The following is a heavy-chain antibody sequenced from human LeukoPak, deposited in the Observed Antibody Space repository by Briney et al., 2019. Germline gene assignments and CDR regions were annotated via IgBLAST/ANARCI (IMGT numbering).Heavy chain of an antibody. CDR1: GFTFRSYA. CDR3: ARDGSLPDY. CDR2: ISGSGDNT. Sequence: SGGSLRLSCAASGFTFRSYAMSWVRQAPGKGLEWVSGISGSGDNTYYADSVKGRFTISRDNSKNTLYLQMNSLRAEDTAVYYCARDGSLPDYWGQGTLVTVSS. J-gene: IGHJ4*02. V-gene: IGHV3-23*01.